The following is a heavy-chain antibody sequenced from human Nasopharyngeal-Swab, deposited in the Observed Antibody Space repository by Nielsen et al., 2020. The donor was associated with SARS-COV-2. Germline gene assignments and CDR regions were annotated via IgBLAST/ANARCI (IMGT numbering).Heavy chain of an antibody. CDR3: ARARGAYGGYYYYYYTDV. Sequence: SQTLSLTCAISGDSVSSSSAAWNWLRPSPSRGLEWLGRTYYRSKWYNDYAVSVKSRITINPDTSKNQFSLHLNSVTPEDTAVYYCARARGAYGGYYYYYYTDVWGKGTTVTVSS. CDR1: GDSVSSSSAA. J-gene: IGHJ6*03. V-gene: IGHV6-1*01. CDR2: TYYRSKWYN. D-gene: IGHD4-23*01.